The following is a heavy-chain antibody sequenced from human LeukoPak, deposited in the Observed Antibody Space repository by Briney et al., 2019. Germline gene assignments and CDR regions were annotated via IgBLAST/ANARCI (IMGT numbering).Heavy chain of an antibody. Sequence: ASVKVSCKASGYTFTSYDINWVRQATGQGLEWMGWMNPNSGNTGYAQKFQGRVTITRNTSISTAYMELSSVTAADTAVYYCAKGSSSWLLRYYFDYWGQGTLVTVSS. V-gene: IGHV1-8*03. CDR2: MNPNSGNT. CDR1: GYTFTSYD. J-gene: IGHJ4*02. D-gene: IGHD6-13*01. CDR3: AKGSSSWLLRYYFDY.